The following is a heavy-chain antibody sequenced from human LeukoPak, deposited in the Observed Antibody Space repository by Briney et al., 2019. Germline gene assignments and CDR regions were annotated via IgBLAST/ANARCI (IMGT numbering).Heavy chain of an antibody. Sequence: ASVKVSCKASGYTFTGYYMHWVRQAPGQGLEWMGWINPNSGGTNYAQKFQGRVTMTTDTSTTTGYMELRSLRSDDTAVYYCASGSYLWGGMDVWGQGTTVTVSS. J-gene: IGHJ6*02. V-gene: IGHV1-2*02. CDR3: ASGSYLWGGMDV. D-gene: IGHD1-26*01. CDR2: INPNSGGT. CDR1: GYTFTGYY.